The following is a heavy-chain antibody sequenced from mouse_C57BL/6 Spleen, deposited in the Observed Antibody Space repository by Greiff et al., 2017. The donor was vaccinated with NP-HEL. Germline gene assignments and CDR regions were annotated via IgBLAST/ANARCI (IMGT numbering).Heavy chain of an antibody. CDR1: GFTFSDYG. J-gene: IGHJ4*01. CDR2: ISSGSSTI. D-gene: IGHD2-4*01. Sequence: DVKLVESGGGLVKPGGSLKLSCAASGFTFSDYGMHWVRQAPEKGLEWVAYISSGSSTIYYADTVKGRFTISRDNAKNTLFLQMTSLRSEDTAMYYCARWDYDGGYAMDYWGQGTSVTVSS. V-gene: IGHV5-17*01. CDR3: ARWDYDGGYAMDY.